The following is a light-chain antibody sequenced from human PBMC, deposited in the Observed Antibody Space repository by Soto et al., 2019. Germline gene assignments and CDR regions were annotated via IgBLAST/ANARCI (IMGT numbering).Light chain of an antibody. J-gene: IGKJ4*01. CDR1: QIVGRN. CDR3: QQYHNWPPVT. Sequence: EIVMTQSPATLSVSPGERATLYCRASQIVGRNLAWYQQIPGQAPRLLISGVSSRATGIPARFSGSGSGTEFTLTITSLQSEDIAVYYCQQYHNWPPVTFGGGTKVEIK. CDR2: GVS. V-gene: IGKV3-15*01.